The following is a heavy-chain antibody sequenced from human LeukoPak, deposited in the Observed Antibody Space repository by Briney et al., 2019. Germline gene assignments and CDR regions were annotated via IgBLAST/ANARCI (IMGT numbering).Heavy chain of an antibody. CDR3: VRHSDGPFDS. V-gene: IGHV5-51*01. CDR1: GYNFTKHW. CDR2: IWPDDSDT. J-gene: IGHJ4*02. Sequence: PGESLKISRKASGYNFTKHWVGWGRQRPGKGLEWMGIIWPDDSDTRYSPAFQGRVTMSVDTSISTAYLQWGSLEASDTAIYSCVRHSDGPFDSWGQGTLVTVSS.